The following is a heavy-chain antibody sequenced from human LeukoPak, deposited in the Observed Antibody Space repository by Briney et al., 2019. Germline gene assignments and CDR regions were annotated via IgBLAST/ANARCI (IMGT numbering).Heavy chain of an antibody. CDR1: GGSFSGYY. V-gene: IGHV4-34*01. CDR3: ERESEETDFDY. CDR2: INHSGNT. J-gene: IGHJ4*02. D-gene: IGHD2-21*02. Sequence: PSETLSLTCAVYGGSFSGYYWSWIRHPPGKGLEWIGEINHSGNTRNNPSLRSRVRMSADTSKNQFSLKVRSVTAADTAVYYCERESEETDFDYWGQGTLVTVSS.